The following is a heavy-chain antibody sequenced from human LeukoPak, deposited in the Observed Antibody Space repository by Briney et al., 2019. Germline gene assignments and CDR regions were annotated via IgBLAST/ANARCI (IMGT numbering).Heavy chain of an antibody. Sequence: PLQTLSLTCAVSGGSISSGGYSWSWIRQPPGKGLEWIGYIYHSGSTYYNPSLKSRVTISVDTSKNQFSLKLSSVTAADTAVYYCARSGYFDWLYYYYGMDVWGQGTTVTVSS. J-gene: IGHJ6*02. CDR2: IYHSGST. CDR1: GGSISSGGYS. D-gene: IGHD3-9*01. V-gene: IGHV4-30-2*01. CDR3: ARSGYFDWLYYYYGMDV.